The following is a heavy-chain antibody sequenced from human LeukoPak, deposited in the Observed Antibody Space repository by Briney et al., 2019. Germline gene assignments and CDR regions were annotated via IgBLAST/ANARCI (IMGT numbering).Heavy chain of an antibody. J-gene: IGHJ4*02. CDR1: VGSISSSGW. CDR3: ARYHYDSSRGYYFDY. CDR2: IYHTGSP. Sequence: SETLSLTCTVSVGSISSSGWLSWVRQPPGKGLEWIGEIYHTGSPIYNPSLKNRATISIDRSKNQFFLRLNSVTAADTAVYYCARYHYDSSRGYYFDYWGQGTLVTVSS. V-gene: IGHV4-4*02. D-gene: IGHD3-22*01.